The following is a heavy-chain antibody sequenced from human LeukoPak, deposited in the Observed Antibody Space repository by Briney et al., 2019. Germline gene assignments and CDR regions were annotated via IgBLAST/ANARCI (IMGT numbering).Heavy chain of an antibody. CDR1: GGSFSGYY. V-gene: IGHV4-34*09. Sequence: SETLSLTCAVYGGSFSGYYWSWIRQPPGKGLEWIGYIYYSGSTYYNPSLKSRVTISVDTSKNQFSLKLSSVTAADTAVYYCARVVRLYYFDYWGQGTLVTVSS. J-gene: IGHJ4*02. CDR2: IYYSGST. D-gene: IGHD4-23*01. CDR3: ARVVRLYYFDY.